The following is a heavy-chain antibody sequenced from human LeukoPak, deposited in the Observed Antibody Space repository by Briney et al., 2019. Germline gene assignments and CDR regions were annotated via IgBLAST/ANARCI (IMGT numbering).Heavy chain of an antibody. V-gene: IGHV3-74*03. CDR1: GFTFSSYW. J-gene: IGHJ3*02. CDR2: MNNDGSTT. Sequence: GGSLRLFCAASGFTFSSYWMYWVSQAPGKGLVWVSRMNNDGSTTTYADSVKGRFTISRDNAKNTQYLQMNSLRAEDTAVYYCARGVHPRNAFDIWGQGTMVTVSS. CDR3: ARGVHPRNAFDI. D-gene: IGHD1-1*01.